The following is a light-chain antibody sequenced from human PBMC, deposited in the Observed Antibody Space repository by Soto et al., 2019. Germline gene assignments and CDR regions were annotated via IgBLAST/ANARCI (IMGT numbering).Light chain of an antibody. Sequence: DIQMTQSPSSLSASVGDRVTIXXQASQDISNYLNWYQQKPGKAPKXLIYDASNLETGVPSRFSGSGSGTDFTFTISSLQPEDVATYYCQKYNSARWTFGQGTKVDIK. J-gene: IGKJ1*01. V-gene: IGKV1-33*01. CDR3: QKYNSARWT. CDR1: QDISNY. CDR2: DAS.